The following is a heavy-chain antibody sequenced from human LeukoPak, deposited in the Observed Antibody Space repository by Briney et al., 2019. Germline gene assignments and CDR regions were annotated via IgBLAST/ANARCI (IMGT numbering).Heavy chain of an antibody. J-gene: IGHJ4*02. CDR1: GVTFISYV. D-gene: IGHD2-21*01. V-gene: IGHV3-23*01. Sequence: PGGSLRHSCAASGVTFISYVMSWVRQAPGKGLEWVSAISGSGDTAYYADSVRGRFTISRDNSKNTLYLQMNSLRAEDTAVYYCTNDLLWWGDYWGQGTLVTVSS. CDR2: ISGSGDTA. CDR3: TNDLLWWGDY.